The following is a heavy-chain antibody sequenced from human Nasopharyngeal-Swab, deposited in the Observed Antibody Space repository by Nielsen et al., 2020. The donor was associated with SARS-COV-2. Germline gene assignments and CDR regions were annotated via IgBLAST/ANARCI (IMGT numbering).Heavy chain of an antibody. CDR3: ARGFIVATIFHYYYYMDV. CDR1: GYTFTSYG. Sequence: ASVKVSCKASGYTFTSYGINWVRQATGQGLEWMGWMNPNSGNTGCAQKFQGRVTMTRNTSISTAYMELSSLRSEDTAVYYCARGFIVATIFHYYYYMDVWGKGTTVTVSS. J-gene: IGHJ6*03. D-gene: IGHD5-12*01. V-gene: IGHV1-8*01. CDR2: MNPNSGNT.